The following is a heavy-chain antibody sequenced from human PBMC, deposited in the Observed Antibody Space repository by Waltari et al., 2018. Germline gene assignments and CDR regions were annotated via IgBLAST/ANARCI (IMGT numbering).Heavy chain of an antibody. V-gene: IGHV1-69-2*01. CDR2: LNPDSGQA. D-gene: IGHD2-21*01. J-gene: IGHJ4*02. CDR3: SILRHVSPDY. CDR1: GFHFSDYY. Sequence: EVQLIQSGAEVKEPETTVRISCKVSGFHFSDYYLHWVQQAPGNGLEWMGLLNPDSGQATYAEKFRDRVTFSADSSTDTIYLDLRRLTSNDTAIYYCSILRHVSPDYWGQGTLVTVSS.